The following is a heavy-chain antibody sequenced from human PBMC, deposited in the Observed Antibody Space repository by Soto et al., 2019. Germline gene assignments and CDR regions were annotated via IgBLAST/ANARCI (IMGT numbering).Heavy chain of an antibody. J-gene: IGHJ4*02. CDR2: INAGNGHT. V-gene: IGHV1-3*05. CDR1: GYTFTSYA. Sequence: QVQLVQSGAEEKKPGASVKVSCKASGYTFTSYAMHWVRQAPGQRLEWMGWINAGNGHTKYSQKFQGRVTITRDTSASTAYMELGSLRSEDTAVYYCARACVVVTAPDYWGQGTLVTVSS. D-gene: IGHD2-21*02. CDR3: ARACVVVTAPDY.